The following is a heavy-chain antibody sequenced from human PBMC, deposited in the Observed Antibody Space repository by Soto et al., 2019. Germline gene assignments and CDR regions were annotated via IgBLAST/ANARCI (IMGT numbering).Heavy chain of an antibody. J-gene: IGHJ4*02. D-gene: IGHD4-17*01. CDR1: GFRFSDYG. Sequence: QVQLAESGGGVVQPGRSLRLSCIGSGFRFSDYGMHWVRQAPGKGLEWVAMMSFDGTYKYSADSVKGRFIISRDNSKNTLFLQMNSLRAGDTAGYYCAKYRSDGEYNSVYDFWGQGTLVTVSS. CDR3: AKYRSDGEYNSVYDF. CDR2: MSFDGTYK. V-gene: IGHV3-30*18.